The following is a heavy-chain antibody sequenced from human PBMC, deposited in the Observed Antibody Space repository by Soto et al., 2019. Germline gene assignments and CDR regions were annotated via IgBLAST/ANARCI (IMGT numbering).Heavy chain of an antibody. CDR3: ARVPLGGGYDLDY. V-gene: IGHV3-33*01. CDR1: GFTFSSYG. D-gene: IGHD5-12*01. J-gene: IGHJ4*02. CDR2: IWYDGSNK. Sequence: LSLTCAASGFTFSSYGMHWVRQAPGKGLEWVAVIWYDGSNKYYADSVKGRFTISRDNSKNTLYLQMNSLRAEDTAVYYCARVPLGGGYDLDYWGQGTLVTVSS.